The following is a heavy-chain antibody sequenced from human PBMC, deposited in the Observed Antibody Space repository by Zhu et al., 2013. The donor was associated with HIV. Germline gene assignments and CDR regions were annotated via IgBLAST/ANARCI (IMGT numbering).Heavy chain of an antibody. D-gene: IGHD2-15*01. CDR2: INPNSGGT. V-gene: IGHV1-2*04. CDR1: GYTFTGYY. CDR3: ARGYCSGGSCYGNWFDP. Sequence: QVQLVQSGAEVRKPGASVKVSCKASGYTFTGYYMHWVRQAPGQGLEWMGWINPNSGGTNYAQKFQGWVTMTRDTSISTAYMELSRLRSDDTAVYYCARGYCSGGSCYGNWFDPWGQGTLGHRLL. J-gene: IGHJ5*02.